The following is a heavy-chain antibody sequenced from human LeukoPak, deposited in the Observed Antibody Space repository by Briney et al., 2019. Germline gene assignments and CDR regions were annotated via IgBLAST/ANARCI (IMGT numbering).Heavy chain of an antibody. CDR1: GFPFNTYA. V-gene: IGHV3-30*04. D-gene: IGHD3-3*01. CDR3: ARAVGDFWSGYRSGYGMDV. Sequence: GRSLRLSCAASGFPFNTYAMHWVRQAPGKGLEWVAVISYDGSGKYSADSVKGRFTISRDNSKNTLYLEMNSLRPEDTAVYYCARAVGDFWSGYRSGYGMDVWGQGTTVTVSS. J-gene: IGHJ6*02. CDR2: ISYDGSGK.